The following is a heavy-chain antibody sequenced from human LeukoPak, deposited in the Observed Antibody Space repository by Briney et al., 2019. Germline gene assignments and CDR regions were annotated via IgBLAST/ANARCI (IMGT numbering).Heavy chain of an antibody. Sequence: SETLSLTCTVSGDSISTCSDYWGWIRQPPGRGLEWIGSIFHSGNTYNNPSLKSRLTISVDTAQNQFSLNLKSVTAADTAVYYCAKDSATVGLFASWGQGTLVTVSS. D-gene: IGHD4-23*01. J-gene: IGHJ4*02. CDR1: GDSISTCSDY. CDR2: IFHSGNT. CDR3: AKDSATVGLFAS. V-gene: IGHV4-39*07.